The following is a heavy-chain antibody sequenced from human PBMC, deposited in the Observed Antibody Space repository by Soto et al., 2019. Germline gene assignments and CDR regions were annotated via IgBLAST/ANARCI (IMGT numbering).Heavy chain of an antibody. V-gene: IGHV3-23*01. J-gene: IGHJ4*02. Sequence: VQLLESGGGLVQPGGSLTLSCAGSGFTFGSYTMAWVRQAPGKGLEWVAGIAGIRAETYYADSVKGRFSISRDNPRNTLYLQMNSLRVDDTGVYYCAKTGPVTARIRFDYWGQGARVVVSS. CDR3: AKTGPVTARIRFDY. D-gene: IGHD2-21*02. CDR1: GFTFGSYT. CDR2: IAGIRAET.